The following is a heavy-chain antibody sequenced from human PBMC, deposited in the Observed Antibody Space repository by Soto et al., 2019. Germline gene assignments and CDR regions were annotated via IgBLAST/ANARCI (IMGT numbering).Heavy chain of an antibody. CDR2: INAGNGNT. V-gene: IGHV1-3*01. J-gene: IGHJ4*02. CDR1: GYTFTSYG. D-gene: IGHD3-22*01. CDR3: ARTLNYYDSSGYPDY. Sequence: GASVKVSCKASGYTFTSYGISWVRQAPGQGLEWMGWINAGNGNTKYSQKFQGRVTITRDTSASTAYMELSSLRSEDTAVYYCARTLNYYDSSGYPDYWGQGTLVTVSS.